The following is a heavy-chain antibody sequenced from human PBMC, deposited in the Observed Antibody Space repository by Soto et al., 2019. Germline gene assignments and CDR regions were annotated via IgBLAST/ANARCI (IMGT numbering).Heavy chain of an antibody. V-gene: IGHV4-59*01. Sequence: SETLSLTCTVSGGSISSYYWSWIRQPPGKGLEWIGYIYYSGSTNYNPSLKSRVTISVDTSKNQFSLKLSSVTAADTAVYYCARYSHREYSGYDMYYYYYYMDVWGKGTTVTVSS. CDR2: IYYSGST. D-gene: IGHD5-12*01. J-gene: IGHJ6*03. CDR1: GGSISSYY. CDR3: ARYSHREYSGYDMYYYYYYMDV.